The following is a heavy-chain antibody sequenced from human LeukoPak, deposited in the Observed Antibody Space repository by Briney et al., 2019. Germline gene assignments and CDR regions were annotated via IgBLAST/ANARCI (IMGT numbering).Heavy chain of an antibody. CDR1: GFTFSSYG. J-gene: IGHJ4*02. CDR2: ISYDGSNK. D-gene: IGHD1-26*01. V-gene: IGHV3-30*03. CDR3: ARSGSYWAYFDY. Sequence: GGSLRLSCAASGFTFSSYGMHWVRQAPGKGLEWVAVISYDGSNKYYADSVKGRFTISRDNSKNTLYLQMNSLRAEDTAVYYCARSGSYWAYFDYWGQGTLVTVSS.